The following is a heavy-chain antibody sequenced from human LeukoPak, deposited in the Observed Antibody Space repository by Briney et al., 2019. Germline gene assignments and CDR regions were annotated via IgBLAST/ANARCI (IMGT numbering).Heavy chain of an antibody. CDR2: ISGSGGIT. D-gene: IGHD6-19*01. CDR3: AKGAVAGLDWFDP. CDR1: GFTFSSYV. V-gene: IGHV3-23*01. J-gene: IGHJ5*02. Sequence: GGSLRLSCAVSGFTFSSYVMSWVRQAPGKGLEWVSGISGSGGITYYADSVKGRFTISRDNSKNTLYLQMNSLRAEDTAVYYCAKGAVAGLDWFDPWGQGTLVTVSS.